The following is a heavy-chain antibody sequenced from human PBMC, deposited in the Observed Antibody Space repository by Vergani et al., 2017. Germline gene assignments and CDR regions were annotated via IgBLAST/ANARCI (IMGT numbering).Heavy chain of an antibody. Sequence: EVQLVESGGGLVQPGGSLRLSCAASGFTFSSYDMNWVRQAPGKGLEWVSYISSSGSTIYYADSVKGRFTISRDNAKNSLYLQMNSLRAEDTAVYYCAREGGSSENYYYYGMDVWGQGTTVTVSS. CDR2: ISSSGSTI. V-gene: IGHV3-48*03. D-gene: IGHD6-13*01. CDR1: GFTFSSYD. J-gene: IGHJ6*02. CDR3: AREGGSSENYYYYGMDV.